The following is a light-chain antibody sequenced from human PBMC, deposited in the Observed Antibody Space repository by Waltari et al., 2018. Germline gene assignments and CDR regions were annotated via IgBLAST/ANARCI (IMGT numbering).Light chain of an antibody. CDR2: WAS. CDR3: QQYYSTPPT. J-gene: IGKJ2*01. V-gene: IGKV4-1*01. Sequence: DIVMTQSPDSLALLLGERATINCKSSQSVLYSSNNKNYLAWYQQKPGQPPKLLIYWASTRESGVPDRFSGSGSGTDFTLTISSLQAEDVAVYYCQQYYSTPPTFGQGTTLEIK. CDR1: QSVLYSSNNKNY.